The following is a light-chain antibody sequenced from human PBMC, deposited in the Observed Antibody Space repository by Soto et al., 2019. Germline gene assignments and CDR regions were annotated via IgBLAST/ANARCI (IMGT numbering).Light chain of an antibody. Sequence: DIQLTQSPSTLSASVGDRLTITCRASQSISTSLAWYQQKPGKAPKLVIFDASTLANGVPSSFSGSGSGTEFFLTITSLQPDDFATYYCQDYDTFRFTFGQGTQLEIK. V-gene: IGKV1-5*01. J-gene: IGKJ2*01. CDR1: QSISTS. CDR3: QDYDTFRFT. CDR2: DAS.